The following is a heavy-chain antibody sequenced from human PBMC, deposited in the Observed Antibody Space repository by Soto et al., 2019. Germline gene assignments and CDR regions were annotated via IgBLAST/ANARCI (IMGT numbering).Heavy chain of an antibody. CDR2: INAGNGNT. J-gene: IGHJ4*02. V-gene: IGHV1-3*01. Sequence: QVQLVQSGAEVKKPGASVKVSCKASGYTFTSYAMDWVRQAPGQRLECMGWINAGNGNTKYSQKFQGRVTITRDTSASTAYMELSSLRSEDTAVYYCARDMGFGLSDYWGQGTLVTVSS. D-gene: IGHD3-10*01. CDR1: GYTFTSYA. CDR3: ARDMGFGLSDY.